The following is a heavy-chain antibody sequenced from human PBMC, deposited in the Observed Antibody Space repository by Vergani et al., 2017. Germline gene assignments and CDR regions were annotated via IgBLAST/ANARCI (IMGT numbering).Heavy chain of an antibody. CDR1: GYSIISRSYY. D-gene: IGHD3-16*01. V-gene: IGHV4-39*01. J-gene: IGHJ2*01. Sequence: QMQLQESGPGLVKASETLSLTFTVSGYSIISRSYYLGWIRQPPGKGLEWIWSIYNSGNGDSSSSLKSRVTISADTSKNQFSMRLTSVTAADTAVYYCASGKYYSDSTSHFRGRYYDVWGSGTLVTVPS. CDR2: IYNSGNG. CDR3: ASGKYYSDSTSHFRGRYYDV.